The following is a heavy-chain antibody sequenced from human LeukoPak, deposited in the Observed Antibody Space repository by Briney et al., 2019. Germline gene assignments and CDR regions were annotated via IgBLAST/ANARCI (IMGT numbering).Heavy chain of an antibody. CDR2: INPSGGST. CDR1: GYTFTSYY. CDR3: ARDREHIVVVTATRDAFDI. D-gene: IGHD2-21*02. Sequence: ASVKVSCKASGYTFTSYYIHWVRHAPGQGLEWMGIINPSGGSTTYAQKFQGRVTMTRDTSTSTVYMELSSLRSEDTAVYYCARDREHIVVVTATRDAFDIWGQGTMVTVSS. V-gene: IGHV1-46*01. J-gene: IGHJ3*02.